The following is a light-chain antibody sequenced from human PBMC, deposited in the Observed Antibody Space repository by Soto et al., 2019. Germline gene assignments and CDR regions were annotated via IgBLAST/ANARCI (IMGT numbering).Light chain of an antibody. V-gene: IGKV1-27*01. CDR2: AAS. CDR1: QGISNY. Sequence: DIQMTQSPSSLSESLGDRVTITCRASQGISNYLAWYQQKSGKVPNLLIYAASTLRSGVPSRFSGSGSGTDFTLTISSLQPEDVATYYCQSYDSARWAFGQGTKVEIK. J-gene: IGKJ1*01. CDR3: QSYDSARWA.